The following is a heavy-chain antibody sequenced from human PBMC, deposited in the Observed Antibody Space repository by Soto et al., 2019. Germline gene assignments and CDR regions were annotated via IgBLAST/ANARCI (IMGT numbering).Heavy chain of an antibody. CDR3: ARHPGGRGYYYGMDV. CDR1: GGTFSSYA. D-gene: IGHD2-15*01. Sequence: SVKVSCKASGGTFSSYAISWVRQAPGQGLEWMGGIIPIFGTANYAQKFQGRVTITANESTSTAYMELSSLRSEDTAVYYCARHPGGRGYYYGMDVWGQGTTVTVSS. J-gene: IGHJ6*02. V-gene: IGHV1-69*13. CDR2: IIPIFGTA.